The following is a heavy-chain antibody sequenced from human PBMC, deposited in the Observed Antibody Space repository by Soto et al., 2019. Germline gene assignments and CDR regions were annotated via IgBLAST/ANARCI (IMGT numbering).Heavy chain of an antibody. V-gene: IGHV4-4*02. J-gene: IGHJ3*01. CDR1: GASVNSNNW. CDR2: VFHTGTT. Sequence: QVQLQESGPGLVRPSGTLSLTCAVSGASVNSNNWWTWVRQSPGAGLEWIGEVFHTGTTNYSPSLKSRVTLSVDKAKNQFSLTLTSVTAADTGVFFCARGRQTIIALDVWGQGTVVTVSS. CDR3: ARGRQTIIALDV. D-gene: IGHD3-10*01.